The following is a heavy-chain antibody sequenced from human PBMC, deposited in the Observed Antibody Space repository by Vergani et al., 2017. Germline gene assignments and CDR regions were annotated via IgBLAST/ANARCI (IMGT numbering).Heavy chain of an antibody. CDR3: ANSVIAGNVGVAYFGMDV. J-gene: IGHJ6*02. Sequence: EVQLVESGGGLVQPGRSLRLSCAASGVTFDDYAMHWVRQAPGKGLEWVSGISWNSGSIGYADSVKGRFTISRDKSQNTVNLQMNSLRTEDTAVYFCANSVIAGNVGVAYFGMDVWGRGTTVTVSS. CDR2: ISWNSGSI. V-gene: IGHV3-9*01. D-gene: IGHD2/OR15-2a*01. CDR1: GVTFDDYA.